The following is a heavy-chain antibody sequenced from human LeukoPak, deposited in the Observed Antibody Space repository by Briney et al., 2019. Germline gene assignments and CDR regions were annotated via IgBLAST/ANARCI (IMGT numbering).Heavy chain of an antibody. Sequence: SQTLSLTCAVSGGSISSGGYSWSCIRQPPGKGLEWIGYIYHSGSTYYNPSLKSRVTISVDRSKNQFSLKLSSVTAADTAVYYCARLSRDCGGDCYLLFDYWGQGTLVTVSS. CDR3: ARLSRDCGGDCYLLFDY. CDR2: IYHSGST. J-gene: IGHJ4*02. D-gene: IGHD2-21*02. CDR1: GGSISSGGYS. V-gene: IGHV4-30-2*01.